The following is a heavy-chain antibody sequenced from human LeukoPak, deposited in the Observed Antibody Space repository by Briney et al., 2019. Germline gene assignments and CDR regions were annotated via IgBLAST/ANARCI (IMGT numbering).Heavy chain of an antibody. V-gene: IGHV3-7*01. CDR2: IKQDGSEK. D-gene: IGHD3-3*01. CDR1: GFTFSSYA. CDR3: AKDMLNFGVVISLLDS. J-gene: IGHJ4*02. Sequence: GGSLRLSCAASGFTFSSYAMSWVRQAPGKGLEWVANIKQDGSEKYYVDSVKGRFTISRDNAKNSLYLQMNSLRAEDTAVYYCAKDMLNFGVVISLLDSWGQGTLITVSS.